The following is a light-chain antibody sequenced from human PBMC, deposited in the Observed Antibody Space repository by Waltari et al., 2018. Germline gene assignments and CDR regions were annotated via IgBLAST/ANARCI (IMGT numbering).Light chain of an antibody. J-gene: IGKJ1*01. CDR3: GQTTHWPRT. Sequence: DVVMTQSPLSLSVTLGQPASISCRSSQGLVHSDGNTYLNWFHQRPGQSPRRLIYKISRREAGVPDRFSGSGSGTDFTLKISRVEAEDVGFYYSGQTTHWPRTFGQGTKVEIK. CDR1: QGLVHSDGNTY. CDR2: KIS. V-gene: IGKV2-30*02.